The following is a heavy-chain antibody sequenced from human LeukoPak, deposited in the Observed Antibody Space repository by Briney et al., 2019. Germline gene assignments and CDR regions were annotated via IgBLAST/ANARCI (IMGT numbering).Heavy chain of an antibody. CDR3: ARVFQGYDFWSGYTKSPDAFDI. Sequence: SETLSLTCTVSGYSLSSGYYWGWIRQPPGKGLEWIGSIYHSGSTYYNPSLKSRVTISVDTSKNQFSLKLSSVTAADTAVYYSARVFQGYDFWSGYTKSPDAFDIWGQGTMVTVSS. CDR1: GYSLSSGYY. J-gene: IGHJ3*02. CDR2: IYHSGST. V-gene: IGHV4-38-2*02. D-gene: IGHD3-3*01.